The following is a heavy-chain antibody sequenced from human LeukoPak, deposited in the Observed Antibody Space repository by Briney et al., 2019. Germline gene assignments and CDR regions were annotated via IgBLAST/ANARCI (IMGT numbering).Heavy chain of an antibody. J-gene: IGHJ5*02. Sequence: PSETLSLTCAVYGGSFSGYYWSWIRQPPGKGLEWIGEINHSGSTNYNPSLKSRVTISVDTSKNQFSLKLSSVTAADTAVYYCARGLNPGRTHQTTTRWFDPWGQGTLVTVSS. V-gene: IGHV4-34*01. CDR1: GGSFSGYY. CDR3: ARGLNPGRTHQTTTRWFDP. CDR2: INHSGST. D-gene: IGHD4-17*01.